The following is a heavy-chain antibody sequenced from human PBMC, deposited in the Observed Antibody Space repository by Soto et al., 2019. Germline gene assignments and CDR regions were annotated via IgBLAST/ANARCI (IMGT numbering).Heavy chain of an antibody. Sequence: SETLSLTCTVSGGSISSGGYYWSWIRQHPGKGLEWIGYIYYSGSTYYNPSLKSRVTISVDTSKNQFSLKLSSVTAADTAVYYCARGGYCSGGNWSFTEMYTWGQRTLLTISS. CDR2: IYYSGST. D-gene: IGHD2-15*01. J-gene: IGHJ4*02. CDR1: GGSISSGGYY. V-gene: IGHV4-31*03. CDR3: ARGGYCSGGNWSFTEMYT.